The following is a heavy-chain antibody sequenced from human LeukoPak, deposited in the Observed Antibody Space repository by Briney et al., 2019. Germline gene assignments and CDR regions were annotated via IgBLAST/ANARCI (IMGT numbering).Heavy chain of an antibody. CDR3: ARAFYGDPVGDYMDV. V-gene: IGHV1-2*02. D-gene: IGHD4-17*01. Sequence: ASVKVSCKASGYTFTGYYMHWVRQAPGQGLEWMGWINPNSGGTNYAQKFQGRVTMTRDTSISTAYMELSRLRSDDTAVYYCARAFYGDPVGDYMDVWGKGTTVTVSS. J-gene: IGHJ6*03. CDR1: GYTFTGYY. CDR2: INPNSGGT.